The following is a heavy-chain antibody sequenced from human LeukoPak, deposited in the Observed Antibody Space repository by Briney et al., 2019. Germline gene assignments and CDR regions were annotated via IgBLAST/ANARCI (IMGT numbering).Heavy chain of an antibody. D-gene: IGHD1-26*01. Sequence: QSGGSLRLSCAASGFTVSSNYMSWVRQAPGKGLEWVSVIYGGGSTYYADSVKGRFTISRDNSKNTLYLQMNSLRAEDTAVYYRARSGYLYYFDYWGQGTLVTVSS. CDR2: IYGGGST. V-gene: IGHV3-66*01. CDR3: ARSGYLYYFDY. CDR1: GFTVSSNY. J-gene: IGHJ4*02.